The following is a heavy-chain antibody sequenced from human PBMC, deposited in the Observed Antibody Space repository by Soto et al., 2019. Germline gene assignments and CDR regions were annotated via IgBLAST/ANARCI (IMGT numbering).Heavy chain of an antibody. V-gene: IGHV1-8*01. Sequence: ASVKVSCKASGYTFTSYDINWVRQATGQGLEWMGWMNPNSGNTGYAQKFQGRVTMTRNTTISTAYMELSSLRSEDTAVYYCARDYRGHSGPQYKWFDPWGQGTPVTVSS. CDR3: ARDYRGHSGPQYKWFDP. D-gene: IGHD4-17*01. J-gene: IGHJ5*02. CDR1: GYTFTSYD. CDR2: MNPNSGNT.